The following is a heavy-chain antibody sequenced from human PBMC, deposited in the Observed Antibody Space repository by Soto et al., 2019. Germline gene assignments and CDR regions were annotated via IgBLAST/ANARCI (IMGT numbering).Heavy chain of an antibody. J-gene: IGHJ6*02. CDR2: IYYRGNT. CDR1: GGSISSHY. D-gene: IGHD1-26*01. Sequence: QVQLEESGPGLVKPSETLSLTCTVSGGSISSHYWSWVRQAPGKGLEWIGCIYYRGNTFYNPSLKCRGTISVDTSNNQFSLKLDSVTPADTAVYYCARDGREASGIDVWGQGTAVTVSS. CDR3: ARDGREASGIDV. V-gene: IGHV4-59*11.